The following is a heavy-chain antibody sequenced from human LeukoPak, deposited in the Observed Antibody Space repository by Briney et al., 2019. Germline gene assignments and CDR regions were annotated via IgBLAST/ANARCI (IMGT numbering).Heavy chain of an antibody. J-gene: IGHJ6*02. CDR1: GFTFSSYS. D-gene: IGHD2-2*01. CDR3: ARVQSYCSSTSCYPRDYYYGMDV. V-gene: IGHV3-21*01. CDR2: ISSSSSYI. Sequence: GGSLRLSCAASGFTFSSYSMNWVRQAPGKGLEWVSSISSSSSYIYYADSVKGRFTISRDNAKNSLYLQTNSLRAEDTAVYYCARVQSYCSSTSCYPRDYYYGMDVWGQGTTVTVSS.